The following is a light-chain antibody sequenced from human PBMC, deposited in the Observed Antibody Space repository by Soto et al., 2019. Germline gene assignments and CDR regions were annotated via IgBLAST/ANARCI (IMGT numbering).Light chain of an antibody. Sequence: NPSPGTLSLTPGDRATLSCRASQSVSSSYLAWYQQATGQAPRLLIYGASTRATGIPAKFSGSGSGTEFTLTISSLQSEDFAIYYCQQYNDWPQTFGQGTKVDI. CDR2: GAS. CDR1: QSVSSSY. J-gene: IGKJ1*01. CDR3: QQYNDWPQT. V-gene: IGKV3-15*01.